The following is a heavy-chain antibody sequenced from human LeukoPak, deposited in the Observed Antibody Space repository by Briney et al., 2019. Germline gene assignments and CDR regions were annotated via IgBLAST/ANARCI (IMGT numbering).Heavy chain of an antibody. CDR2: IYYSGST. CDR3: AREKLGYCSSTSCYSREYDAFDI. D-gene: IGHD2-2*01. Sequence: PSETLSLTCTVSGGSISSYYWSWIRQPPGKGLEWIGYIYYSGSTNYNPSLKSRVTISVDTSKNQFSLKLSSVTAADTAVYYCAREKLGYCSSTSCYSREYDAFDIWGQGTMVTVSS. J-gene: IGHJ3*02. CDR1: GGSISSYY. V-gene: IGHV4-59*01.